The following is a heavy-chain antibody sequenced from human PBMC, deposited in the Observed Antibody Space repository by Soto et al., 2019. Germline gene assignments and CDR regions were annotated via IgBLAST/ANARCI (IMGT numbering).Heavy chain of an antibody. D-gene: IGHD2-2*01. CDR1: GFSFTIYA. J-gene: IGHJ4*02. CDR2: ISGSGGST. V-gene: IGHV3-23*01. CDR3: AKDRYCSSTSCYMAFDY. Sequence: GGSLRLSCAASGFSFTIYALSWVRQAPGKGLEWVSTISGSGGSTYYADSVKGRFTISRDSSTNTLYLQMNSLRAEDTAVYYCAKDRYCSSTSCYMAFDYWGQGTLVTVSS.